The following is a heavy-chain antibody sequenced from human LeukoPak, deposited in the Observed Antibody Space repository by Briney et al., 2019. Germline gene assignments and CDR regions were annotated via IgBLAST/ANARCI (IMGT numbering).Heavy chain of an antibody. CDR3: ASDRPIPWFYL. CDR1: GYSISSGYY. V-gene: IGHV4-38-2*01. J-gene: IGHJ5*02. CDR2: MHYSGNT. Sequence: PSDTLSLTCDVSGYSISSGYYWGWSRQPPGEGLELIWSMHYSGNTYYDPSLKGRVTISVDMFKNPFSLKLSAVTAADTAVYYCASDRPIPWFYLSGQGTLVTVSS.